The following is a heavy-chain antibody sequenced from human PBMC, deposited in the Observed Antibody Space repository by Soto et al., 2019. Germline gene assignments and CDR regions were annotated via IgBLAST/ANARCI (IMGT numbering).Heavy chain of an antibody. V-gene: IGHV3-15*07. CDR1: GFTFSNAW. CDR2: IKSKTDGGTT. J-gene: IGHJ4*01. Sequence: GGSLRLSCAASGFTFSNAWINWVRQAPGKGLEWVGRIKSKTDGGTTDFAAPVKGRFAISRDDSKNTAYMQMNSLKIEDTAVYYCSTDSYSDMTVVRLDNWGHGTLVTGSS. CDR3: STDSYSDMTVVRLDN. D-gene: IGHD3-22*01.